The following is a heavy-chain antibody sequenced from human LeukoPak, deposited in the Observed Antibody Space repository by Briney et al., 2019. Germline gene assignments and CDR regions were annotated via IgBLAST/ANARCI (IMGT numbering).Heavy chain of an antibody. CDR1: GGSISSHY. CDR3: ARGTYYYGSGSYYGPYTHPLPDY. J-gene: IGHJ4*02. D-gene: IGHD3-10*01. V-gene: IGHV4-4*07. CDR2: IYTSGST. Sequence: PSETLSLTCTVSGGSISSHYWSWIRQPAGKGLEWIGRIYTSGSTNYNPSLKSRVTISVDTSKNQFSLKLSSVTAADTAVYYCARGTYYYGSGSYYGPYTHPLPDYWGQGTLVTVSS.